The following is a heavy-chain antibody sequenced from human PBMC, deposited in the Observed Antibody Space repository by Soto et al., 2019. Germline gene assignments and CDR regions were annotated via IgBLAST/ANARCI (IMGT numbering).Heavy chain of an antibody. J-gene: IGHJ6*02. V-gene: IGHV4-59*01. CDR1: GGSISGYY. CDR2: IFYRGNT. D-gene: IGHD2-15*01. CDR3: TRHAIIPKLQYGMDV. Sequence: SETLSLTCTVSGGSISGYYWSWIRQPPGKGLEWIGYIFYRGNTLYNPSLQSRVSISVDTSKNQFSLRLSSVTAADTAVYYCTRHAIIPKLQYGMDVWGQGASVTVSS.